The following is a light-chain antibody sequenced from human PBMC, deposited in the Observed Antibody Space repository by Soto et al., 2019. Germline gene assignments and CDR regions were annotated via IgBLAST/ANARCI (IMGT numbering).Light chain of an antibody. CDR2: EVS. Sequence: QSVLTQPASVSGSPRQSITISCTGTSSDVGGYNYVSWYQQHPGKAPKLMIYEVSNRPSGVSNRFSGSKSGNTASLTISGLQAEDEADYYCSSYTSIITLYVFGSGTKLTVL. CDR1: SSDVGGYNY. J-gene: IGLJ1*01. V-gene: IGLV2-14*01. CDR3: SSYTSIITLYV.